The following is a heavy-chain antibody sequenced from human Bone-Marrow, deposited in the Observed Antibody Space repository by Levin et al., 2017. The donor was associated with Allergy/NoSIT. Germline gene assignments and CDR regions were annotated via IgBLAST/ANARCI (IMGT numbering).Heavy chain of an antibody. CDR3: ATIYNWNEFDF. CDR1: GGSISGGDYY. J-gene: IGHJ4*02. CDR2: IDISESP. V-gene: IGHV4-61*02. D-gene: IGHD1-20*01. Sequence: SETLSLTCTVSGGSISGGDYYWNWIRQPAGKGLEWIGRIDISESPNYNPYLKSRVTVSLDTSKNQFSLILNSVTAADTAVYYCATIYNWNEFDFWGQGTLVTVSS.